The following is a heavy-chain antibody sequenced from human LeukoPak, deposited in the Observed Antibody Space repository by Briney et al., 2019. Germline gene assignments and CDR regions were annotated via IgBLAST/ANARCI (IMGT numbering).Heavy chain of an antibody. V-gene: IGHV1-18*01. CDR3: ARDLRSTRSGSLTTAWVH. CDR1: GYTFTSYG. Sequence: ASVKVSCKASGYTFTSYGISWVRQAPGQGLEWMGWISAYNGNTNYAQKLQGRVTMTTDTSTSTAYMELRSLRSDDTAVYYCARDLRSTRSGSLTTAWVHWDQGTLVTVSS. D-gene: IGHD3-3*01. CDR2: ISAYNGNT. J-gene: IGHJ4*02.